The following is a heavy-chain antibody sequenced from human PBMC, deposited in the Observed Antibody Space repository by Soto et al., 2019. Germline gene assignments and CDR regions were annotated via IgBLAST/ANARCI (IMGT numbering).Heavy chain of an antibody. J-gene: IGHJ6*02. Sequence: QVQLVQSGAEVKKPGSSVKVSCKASGGTFSSYAISWVRQAPGQGLEWMGGIIPIFGTANYAQKFQGRVTITADESTSTAYMELSSLRYEDTALYYCARGMYDIVVVPAAMQGNYYHYGMDVWGQGTTVTVSS. V-gene: IGHV1-69*01. CDR3: ARGMYDIVVVPAAMQGNYYHYGMDV. CDR2: IIPIFGTA. D-gene: IGHD2-2*01. CDR1: GGTFSSYA.